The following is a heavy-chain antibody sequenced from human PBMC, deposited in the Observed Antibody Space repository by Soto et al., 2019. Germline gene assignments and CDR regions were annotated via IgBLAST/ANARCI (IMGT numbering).Heavy chain of an antibody. CDR1: GFTVSSKY. D-gene: IGHD6-19*01. V-gene: IGHV3-53*01. CDR2: IYGGGPT. CDR3: ARTTGCPGFDF. Sequence: EVQLVESGGGWIQPGGSLRLSCAASGFTVSSKYMTWVRQAPGKGLEWVSVIYGGGPTYYAASVKGRFTISRDNSKHTLYIEMNGLRAVGTGVSCWARTTGCPGFDFWCQGTLVPGSS. J-gene: IGHJ4*02.